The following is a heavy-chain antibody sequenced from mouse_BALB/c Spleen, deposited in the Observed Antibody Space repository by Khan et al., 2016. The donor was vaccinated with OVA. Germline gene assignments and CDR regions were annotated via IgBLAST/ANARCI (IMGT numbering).Heavy chain of an antibody. CDR3: ARNSYSIDFTY. CDR2: IWSDGST. CDR1: GFSLITYG. Sequence: QVQLQQSGPGLVQPSQSLSITCTVSGFSLITYGVQWVRQSPGKGLEWLGVIWSDGSTAYNAAFISRLSITKDNSKSQVFFRMISLQGDDTAIYDSARNSYSIDFTYRGRRTLVPVSA. V-gene: IGHV2-4-1*01. J-gene: IGHJ3*01. D-gene: IGHD2-12*01.